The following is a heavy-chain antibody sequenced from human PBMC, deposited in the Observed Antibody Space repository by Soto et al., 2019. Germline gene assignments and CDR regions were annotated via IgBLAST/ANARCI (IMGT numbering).Heavy chain of an antibody. V-gene: IGHV3-33*01. D-gene: IGHD6-19*01. J-gene: IGHJ4*02. Sequence: GGSLRLSCAASGFTFSSYGMHWVRQAPGKGLEWVAVIWYDGSNKYYADSVKGQFTISRDNSKNTLYLQMNSLRAEDTAVYYCAREDSSGSFDYWGQGTLVTVSS. CDR2: IWYDGSNK. CDR1: GFTFSSYG. CDR3: AREDSSGSFDY.